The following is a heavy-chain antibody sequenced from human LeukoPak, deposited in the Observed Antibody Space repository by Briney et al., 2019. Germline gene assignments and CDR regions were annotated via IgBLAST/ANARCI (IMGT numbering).Heavy chain of an antibody. V-gene: IGHV3-23*01. CDR3: AKDRRYSSSLGGFDY. J-gene: IGHJ4*02. D-gene: IGHD6-13*01. CDR1: GFKFSDHY. Sequence: GGSLRLSCAASGFKFSDHYIDWVRQAPGKGLEWVSAISGSGGSTYYADSVKGRFTISRDNSKNTLYLQMNSLRAEDTAVYYCAKDRRYSSSLGGFDYWGQGTLVTVSS. CDR2: ISGSGGST.